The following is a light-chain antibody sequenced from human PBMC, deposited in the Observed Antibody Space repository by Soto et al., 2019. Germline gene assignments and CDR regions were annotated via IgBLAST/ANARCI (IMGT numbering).Light chain of an antibody. V-gene: IGKV3-20*01. J-gene: IGKJ4*01. CDR2: GAS. CDR1: QSVSSSY. Sequence: PGERATLSCRASQSVSSSYLAWYQQKPGQAPRLLIYGASSRATGIPDRFSGSGSGTDFTLTISRLEPEDFAVYYCQQFGSSPALSFGGGTKVEIK. CDR3: QQFGSSPALS.